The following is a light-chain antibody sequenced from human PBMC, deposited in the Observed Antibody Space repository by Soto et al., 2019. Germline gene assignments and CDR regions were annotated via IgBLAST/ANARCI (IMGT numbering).Light chain of an antibody. CDR3: GSWDSSLNGFV. CDR2: ENN. CDR1: SSQVENNY. V-gene: IGLV1-51*02. Sequence: SVLPQPPTVSAPPGPTVTVSCSGTSSQVENNYVSWYQQLPGTAPNLLIYENNRRPLGIPVRFTGSKSGTSATLGITCLQTGDEAYYYCGSWDSSLNGFVFGNGSKGTVL. J-gene: IGLJ1*01.